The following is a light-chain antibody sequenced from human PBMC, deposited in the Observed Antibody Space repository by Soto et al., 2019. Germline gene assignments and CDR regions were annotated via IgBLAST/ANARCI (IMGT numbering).Light chain of an antibody. J-gene: IGKJ1*01. CDR3: QQYRSWPRT. Sequence: EIVLTRSPGTLSLSPGERATLSCRASQSVSSSYLAWYQQEPGQAPRLLIYGASTRATDMPGTFSGRGSGTEFTLTISSLRPEDFGVYYCQQYRSWPRTFGQGTKVDIK. CDR2: GAS. V-gene: IGKV3-20*01. CDR1: QSVSSSY.